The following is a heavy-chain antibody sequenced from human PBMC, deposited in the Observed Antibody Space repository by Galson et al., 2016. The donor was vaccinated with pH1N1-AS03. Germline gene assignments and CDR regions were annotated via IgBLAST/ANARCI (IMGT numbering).Heavy chain of an antibody. V-gene: IGHV2-5*01. Sequence: PALVKPTQTLTLTCTFSGFSLSTSGVGVGWIRQAPGKALEWLAIIYWNDDIRYSPSLRNRLTITKDTSKSQVVLTMTNMGPVDTATYFCARAYYGDFADWFDPWGQGTLVTVSS. CDR1: GFSLSTSGVG. CDR3: ARAYYGDFADWFDP. D-gene: IGHD4-17*01. J-gene: IGHJ5*02. CDR2: IYWNDDI.